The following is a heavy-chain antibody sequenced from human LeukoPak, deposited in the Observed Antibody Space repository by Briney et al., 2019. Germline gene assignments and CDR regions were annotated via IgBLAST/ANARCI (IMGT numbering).Heavy chain of an antibody. CDR2: ISSSGSTI. CDR3: AKDAANDYYGSGSYYYFDY. J-gene: IGHJ4*02. D-gene: IGHD3-10*01. Sequence: GGSLRLSCAASGFTFSSYEMNWARQAPGKGLEWVSYISSSGSTIYYADSVKGRFTISRDNAKNSLYLQMSSLRAEDTAVYYCAKDAANDYYGSGSYYYFDYWGQGTLVTVSS. CDR1: GFTFSSYE. V-gene: IGHV3-48*03.